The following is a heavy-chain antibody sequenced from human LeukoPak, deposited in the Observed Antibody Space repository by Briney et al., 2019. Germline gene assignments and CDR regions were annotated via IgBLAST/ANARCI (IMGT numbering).Heavy chain of an antibody. Sequence: VGSLRLSCAASVFTFSTYWMHAVRQAPGKGRVWGSRISSDGGSISYADSVRGRFTISRDNAKNTMYLQMNGLRAEDTAVYFCARYSSSWHANDYWGQGTLVTVSS. D-gene: IGHD6-13*01. J-gene: IGHJ4*02. CDR2: ISSDGGSI. CDR3: ARYSSSWHANDY. V-gene: IGHV3-74*01. CDR1: VFTFSTYW.